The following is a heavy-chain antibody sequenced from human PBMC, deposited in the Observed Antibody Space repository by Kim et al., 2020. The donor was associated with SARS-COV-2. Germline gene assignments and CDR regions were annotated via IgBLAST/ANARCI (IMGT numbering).Heavy chain of an antibody. V-gene: IGHV4-59*01. Sequence: SETLSLTCSVSISSYYWSWIRQPPGKGLEWIGYTYDGGSANYNPSLKSRVTISVDTSKNQFSLRLSSVTAADAAVYYCARGDYGDDEGGSYLDSWSQGT. CDR1: ISSYY. J-gene: IGHJ4*02. CDR3: ARGDYGDDEGGSYLDS. D-gene: IGHD4-17*01. CDR2: TYDGGSA.